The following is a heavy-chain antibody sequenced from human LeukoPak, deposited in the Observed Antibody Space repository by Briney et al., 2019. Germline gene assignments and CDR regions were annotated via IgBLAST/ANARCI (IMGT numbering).Heavy chain of an antibody. D-gene: IGHD6-13*01. J-gene: IGHJ4*02. CDR1: GGSFSGYY. CDR3: ARHEIAAAGAIGY. Sequence: PSETLSLTCAVYGGSFSGYYWSWIRQPPGKGLEWIGSIYYSGSTYYNPSLKSRVTISVDTSKNQFSLKLSSVTAADTAVYYCARHEIAAAGAIGYWGQGTLVTVSS. V-gene: IGHV4-34*01. CDR2: IYYSGST.